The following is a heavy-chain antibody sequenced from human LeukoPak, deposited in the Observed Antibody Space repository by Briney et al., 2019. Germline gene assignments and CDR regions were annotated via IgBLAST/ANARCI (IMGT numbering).Heavy chain of an antibody. J-gene: IGHJ4*02. CDR1: GGTFSNYA. CDR2: IIPMFGKA. Sequence: SVKDSCKASGGTFSNYAINWVRQAPGQGLEWMGGIIPMFGKANYAQKFQGRVTITADESTRTAYMELSSLRSEDTAVYYCARGWLAETTVVTPYNYWGRGTLVSVSS. V-gene: IGHV1-69*13. CDR3: ARGWLAETTVVTPYNY. D-gene: IGHD4-23*01.